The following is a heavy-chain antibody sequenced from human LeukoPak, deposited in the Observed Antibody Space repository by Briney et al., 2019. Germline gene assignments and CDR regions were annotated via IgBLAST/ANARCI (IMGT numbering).Heavy chain of an antibody. D-gene: IGHD1-26*01. CDR1: GGSISSYY. CDR3: ARGGAYFDY. CDR2: IYYSGST. Sequence: SETLSLTCTVSGGSISSYYWSWIRQPPGKGLEWIGYIYYSGSTNYNPSLKSRVTISVDTSKNQFSLKLSSVTAADTAVYYCARGGAYFDYWGQGTLVIVSS. V-gene: IGHV4-59*01. J-gene: IGHJ4*02.